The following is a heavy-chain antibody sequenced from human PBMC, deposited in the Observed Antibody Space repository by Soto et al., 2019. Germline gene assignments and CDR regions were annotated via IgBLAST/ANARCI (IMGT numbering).Heavy chain of an antibody. J-gene: IGHJ6*02. CDR3: AREGWIAVAGKSRVDYYYYGMDV. CDR1: GDSVSSNSAA. Sequence: SQTLSLTCAISGDSVSSNSAAWNWIRQSPSRGLEWLGRTYYRSKWYNDYAVSVKSRITINPDTSKNQFSLQLNSVTPEDTAVYYCAREGWIAVAGKSRVDYYYYGMDVWGQGTTVTVSS. CDR2: TYYRSKWYN. D-gene: IGHD6-19*01. V-gene: IGHV6-1*01.